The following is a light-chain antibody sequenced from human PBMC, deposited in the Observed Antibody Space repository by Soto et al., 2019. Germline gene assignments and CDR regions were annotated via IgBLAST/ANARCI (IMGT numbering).Light chain of an antibody. V-gene: IGKV3-15*01. Sequence: EMVMTQSPATQSVSLGERATLSCRASQSVRTKLVWYQQKPGQAPRLLIYGASTRATGIPARFSGSGSGTEFTLTISSLQSEDFAVYYCQQHDQGWTFGQGTKVEIK. CDR2: GAS. CDR1: QSVRTK. CDR3: QQHDQGWT. J-gene: IGKJ1*01.